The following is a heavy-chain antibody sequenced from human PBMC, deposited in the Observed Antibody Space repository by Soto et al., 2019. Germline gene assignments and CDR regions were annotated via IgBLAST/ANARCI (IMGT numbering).Heavy chain of an antibody. J-gene: IGHJ3*02. Sequence: QGTLKESGPTLVKPTQTLTLTCSFSGFSLSTSGVGVGWIRQSPGKALEWLALIYWSGDEHYRPSLKSRLSIINDTSKNHLVLIMTDMDPVDTATYYCARGLATLPVFAFDIWGQGTMVTVSS. CDR3: ARGLATLPVFAFDI. D-gene: IGHD6-6*01. V-gene: IGHV2-5*01. CDR1: GFSLSTSGVG. CDR2: IYWSGDE.